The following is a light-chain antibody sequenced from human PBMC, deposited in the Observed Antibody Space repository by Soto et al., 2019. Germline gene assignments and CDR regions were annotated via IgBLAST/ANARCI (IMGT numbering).Light chain of an antibody. Sequence: QSVLTQPPSASGTPGQRVTISCSGSGSNIGRNPVNWYRQLPGAAPKLLIYTNNQRPSGVPDRFSGSKSGTSASLAISGLQSEDEADYYCAAWDDSLNGGVFGGGTKLTVL. CDR2: TNN. CDR3: AAWDDSLNGGV. V-gene: IGLV1-44*01. J-gene: IGLJ3*02. CDR1: GSNIGRNP.